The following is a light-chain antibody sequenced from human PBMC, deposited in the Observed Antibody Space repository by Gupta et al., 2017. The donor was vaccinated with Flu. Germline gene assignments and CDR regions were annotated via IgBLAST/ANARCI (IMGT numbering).Light chain of an antibody. CDR2: NNN. CDR3: AAWDNSLNGVV. CDR1: SSNIGSKA. Sequence: QSVLTQPPSASGTPGQPVTISCSGSSSNIGSKAVNWYQQIPGTAPKLLVYNNNQRPSGVPDRFSGSKSGTSASLAISGLQFEDEGDYYCAAWDNSLNGVVFGGGTTLTVL. J-gene: IGLJ2*01. V-gene: IGLV1-44*01.